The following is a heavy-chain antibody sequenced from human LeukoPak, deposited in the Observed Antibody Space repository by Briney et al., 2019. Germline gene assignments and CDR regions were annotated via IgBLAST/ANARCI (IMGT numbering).Heavy chain of an antibody. CDR1: GYTFTSYY. V-gene: IGHV1-46*01. CDR2: IDPSGGST. D-gene: IGHD2-2*02. Sequence: GASVKVSCKASGYTFTSYYMHWVRQAPGQGLEWMGIIDPSGGSTSYAQKFQGRVTITADTSTDTAYMELSSLRSEDTAVYYCATEPYCSSTSCFTTYYYYYMDVWGKGTTVTVSS. CDR3: ATEPYCSSTSCFTTYYYYYMDV. J-gene: IGHJ6*03.